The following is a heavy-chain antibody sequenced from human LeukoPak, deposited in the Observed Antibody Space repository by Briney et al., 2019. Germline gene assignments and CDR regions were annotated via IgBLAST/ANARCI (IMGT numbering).Heavy chain of an antibody. D-gene: IGHD3-22*01. Sequence: SETLSLTCAVYGGSFSGYYWSWIRQPPGKGLEWIGEINHSGSTNYNPSLKSRVTISVDTSKNQFSLKLSSVTAADTAVYYCARVSGNYYYDSSGYPRVHAFDIWGQGTMVTVSS. V-gene: IGHV4-34*01. CDR2: INHSGST. J-gene: IGHJ3*02. CDR1: GGSFSGYY. CDR3: ARVSGNYYYDSSGYPRVHAFDI.